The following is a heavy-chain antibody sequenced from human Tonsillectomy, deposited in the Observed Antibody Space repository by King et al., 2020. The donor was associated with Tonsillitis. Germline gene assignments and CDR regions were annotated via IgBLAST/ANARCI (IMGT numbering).Heavy chain of an antibody. V-gene: IGHV4-59*02. Sequence: QLQESGPGLVKPSETLSLTCTVSGDSVSGYYWSWIRQPPGKGLEWIGYVFYSGSTNYNPSRKSRVTISVDTSKNQFSLKLNSVTAADTAMYYCARVQGRGYWDIWGQGTMVTVSS. D-gene: IGHD2-15*01. CDR3: ARVQGRGYWDI. J-gene: IGHJ3*02. CDR2: VFYSGST. CDR1: GDSVSGYY.